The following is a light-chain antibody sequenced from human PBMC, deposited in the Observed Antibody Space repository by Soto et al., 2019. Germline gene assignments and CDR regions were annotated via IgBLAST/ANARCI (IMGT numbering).Light chain of an antibody. J-gene: IGKJ4*02. V-gene: IGKV1-9*01. CDR2: AAS. CDR1: QAIGHY. CDR3: QQLNTYPLT. Sequence: DIQLTQSPSFLSASVGDRVTITCRASQAIGHYLAWYQQRPGTAPNLLISAASTLQSGVPSRFSGSGSGTELTLTISSLQPADFATYYCQQLNTYPLTFGGGTRVELK.